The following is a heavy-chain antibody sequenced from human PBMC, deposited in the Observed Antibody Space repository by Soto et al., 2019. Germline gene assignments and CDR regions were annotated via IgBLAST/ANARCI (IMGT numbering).Heavy chain of an antibody. V-gene: IGHV1-3*01. D-gene: IGHD3-10*01. J-gene: IGHJ4*02. CDR3: ARVRMLWYGELSH. CDR2: INPGNGNT. CDR1: GYTFMTYA. Sequence: QVQLVQSGAEVKKPGASVKISCKTSGYTFMTYALHWVRQAPGQRPEWMGWINPGNGNTEYSQKLQGRVTITRDTSARTVFMEVANMTSEDTAVYYCARVRMLWYGELSHWCQGNQVIVSA.